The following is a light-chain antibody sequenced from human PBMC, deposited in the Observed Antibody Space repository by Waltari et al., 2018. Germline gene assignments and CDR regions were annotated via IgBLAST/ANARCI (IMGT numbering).Light chain of an antibody. Sequence: DIQMTQSPSSLSASLGERVTINCRASQGINNYLAWVQRKPGKAPKPLIYFATDFQNGVPARFSGSGSGTDFTLTISSLQADDFATYFCQQYGDYPFTFGQGTRLEIK. CDR2: FAT. CDR3: QQYGDYPFT. V-gene: IGKV1-16*01. CDR1: QGINNY. J-gene: IGKJ2*01.